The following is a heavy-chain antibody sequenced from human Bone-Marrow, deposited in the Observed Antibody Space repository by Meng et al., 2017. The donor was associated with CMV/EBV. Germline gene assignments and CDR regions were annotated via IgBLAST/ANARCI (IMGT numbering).Heavy chain of an antibody. CDR2: ISHGGDTQ. V-gene: IGHV3-30*04. Sequence: GESLKISCAASGFTFSRHAIHWVRQAPGKGLEWVAVISHGGDTQFTDSVKGRFTISRDNSRNTVFLQMNSLRPEDTAVYYCARDAAPWRGATPDYWGQGTLVTVSS. CDR1: GFTFSRHA. J-gene: IGHJ4*02. D-gene: IGHD1-26*01. CDR3: ARDAAPWRGATPDY.